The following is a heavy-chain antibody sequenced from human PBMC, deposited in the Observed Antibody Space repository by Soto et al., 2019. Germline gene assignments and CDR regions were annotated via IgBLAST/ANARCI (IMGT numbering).Heavy chain of an antibody. CDR1: GGSISSSSYY. Sequence: SETLSLTCTVSGGSISSSSYYWGWIRQPPGKGLEWIGSIYYSGSTYYNPSLKSRVTISVDTSKNQFSLKLSSVTAADTAVYYCAIHKASTFSGWFXPWGQANLVTVSS. J-gene: IGHJ5*02. V-gene: IGHV4-39*01. CDR2: IYYSGST. CDR3: AIHKASTFSGWFXP.